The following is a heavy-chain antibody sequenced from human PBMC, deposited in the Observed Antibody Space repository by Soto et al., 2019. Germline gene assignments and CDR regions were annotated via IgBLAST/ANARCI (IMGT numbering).Heavy chain of an antibody. D-gene: IGHD5-12*01. CDR1: GGDFGSYA. Sequence: QVQLVQSGTEVKKPGSSVKVSCKASGGDFGSYAINWVRQAPGQGLEWMGGIVPMFDTTNYAQRFQGRVTVTADESTSTVYLELTRLRSEDTGMYYCTRHRGYSSGYWGQDFWGQGTLVTVSS. CDR3: TRHRGYSSGYWGQDF. V-gene: IGHV1-69*01. J-gene: IGHJ4*02. CDR2: IVPMFDTT.